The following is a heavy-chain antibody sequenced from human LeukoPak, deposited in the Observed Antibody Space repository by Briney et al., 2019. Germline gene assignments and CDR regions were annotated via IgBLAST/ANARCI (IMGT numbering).Heavy chain of an antibody. CDR2: IYSGGST. Sequence: GGSLRLSCAASGFTVSSNYMSWVRQAPGKGLEWVSVIYSGGSTYYADSVKGRFTISRDNSKNTLYLQMNSMRAEDTAVYYCATIGYCSSTSCDYWGQGTLVTVSS. J-gene: IGHJ4*02. V-gene: IGHV3-53*01. CDR3: ATIGYCSSTSCDY. CDR1: GFTVSSNY. D-gene: IGHD2-2*01.